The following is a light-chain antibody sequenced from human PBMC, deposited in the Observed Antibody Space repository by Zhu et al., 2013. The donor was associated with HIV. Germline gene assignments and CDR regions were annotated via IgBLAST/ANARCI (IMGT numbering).Light chain of an antibody. Sequence: DIVMTQSPRSLPVTLGEPASISCRSSQSLLHSNRYHYLDWYLQRPGQSPQLLIFLGSNRASGVPGRFSGSGSGTDFTLKIFRVEAEDVGVYYCMQALETPFTFGQGTRVEIK. CDR1: QSLLHSNRYHY. CDR2: LGS. V-gene: IGKV2-28*01. CDR3: MQALETPFT. J-gene: IGKJ2*01.